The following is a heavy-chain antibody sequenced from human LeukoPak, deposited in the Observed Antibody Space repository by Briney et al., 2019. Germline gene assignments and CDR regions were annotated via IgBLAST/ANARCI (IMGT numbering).Heavy chain of an antibody. CDR3: ARDLGAAADYYYYYGMDV. J-gene: IGHJ6*02. V-gene: IGHV1-69*04. CDR1: GGTFSSYT. D-gene: IGHD6-13*01. CDR2: IIPILGIA. Sequence: SVKVSCKASGGTFSSYTISRVRQAPGQGLEWMGRIIPILGIANYAQKFQGRVTITADKSTSTAYMELSSLRSEDTAVYYCARDLGAAADYYYYYGMDVWGQGTTVTVSS.